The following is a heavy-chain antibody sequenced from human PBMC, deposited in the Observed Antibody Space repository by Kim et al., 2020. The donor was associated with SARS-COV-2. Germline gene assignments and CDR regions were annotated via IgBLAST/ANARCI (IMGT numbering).Heavy chain of an antibody. CDR3: ATLSTADGYYDYYYMDV. CDR1: GFIFSSYA. V-gene: IGHV3-33*01. CDR2: IWYDGSNR. Sequence: GGSLRLSCAASGFIFSSYAMHWVRQAPGKGLEWVAVIWYDGSNRDYADSVKGRFTISRDNSKNMLYLQMNSLRAEDTAVYYCATLSTADGYYDYYYMDV. D-gene: IGHD2-21*02. J-gene: IGHJ6*03.